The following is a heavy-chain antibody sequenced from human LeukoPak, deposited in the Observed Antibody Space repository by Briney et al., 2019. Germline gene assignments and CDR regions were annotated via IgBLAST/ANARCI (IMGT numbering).Heavy chain of an antibody. Sequence: ASVKVSCKASGYTFTSYGISWVRQAPGQGLEWMGWISAYNGNTNYAQKLQGRVTMTTDTSTSTAYMELSSLRSEDTAVYYCAAGLGLMVRGASTFDYWGQGTLVTVSS. CDR2: ISAYNGNT. D-gene: IGHD3-10*01. J-gene: IGHJ4*02. CDR3: AAGLGLMVRGASTFDY. V-gene: IGHV1-18*01. CDR1: GYTFTSYG.